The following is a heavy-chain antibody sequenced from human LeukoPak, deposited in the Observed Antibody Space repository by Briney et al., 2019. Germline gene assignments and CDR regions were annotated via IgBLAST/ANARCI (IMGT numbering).Heavy chain of an antibody. D-gene: IGHD3-10*01. CDR2: ISYDGGNK. V-gene: IGHV3-30-3*01. CDR1: GFTFSSYA. J-gene: IGHJ4*02. CDR3: ARDQRYNYYGSGSYLHVDY. Sequence: GGSLRLSCAASGFTFSSYAMHWVRQAPGKGLEWVAVISYDGGNKHSADSVKGRFTISRDNSKNTLYLQMNSLRAEDTAVYYCARDQRYNYYGSGSYLHVDYWGRGTLVTVSS.